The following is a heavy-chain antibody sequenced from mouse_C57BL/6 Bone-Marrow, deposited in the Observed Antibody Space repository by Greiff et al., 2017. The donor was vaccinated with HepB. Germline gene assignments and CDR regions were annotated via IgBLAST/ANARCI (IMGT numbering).Heavy chain of an antibody. Sequence: EVKLMESGPELVKPGASVKISCKASGYSFTDYNMNWVKQSNGKSLEWIGVINPNYGTTSYNQKFKGKATLTVDQSSSTAYMQLNSLTSEDSAVYYCARREYQSSYYYAMDYWGQGTSVTVSS. CDR1: GYSFTDYN. V-gene: IGHV1-39*01. D-gene: IGHD5-1*01. J-gene: IGHJ4*01. CDR2: INPNYGTT. CDR3: ARREYQSSYYYAMDY.